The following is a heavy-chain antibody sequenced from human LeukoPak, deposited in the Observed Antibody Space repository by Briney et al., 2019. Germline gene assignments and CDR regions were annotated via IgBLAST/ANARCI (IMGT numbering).Heavy chain of an antibody. V-gene: IGHV3-7*01. D-gene: IGHD6-19*01. CDR3: ARDPFPQYISGWNRDY. J-gene: IGHJ4*02. CDR2: IKQDGSEK. CDR1: GFTFTSYW. Sequence: GGSLRLSCAASGFTFTSYWMSWVRQAPGKGLEWVANIKQDGSEKYYVDSVKGRFTISRDNAKNSLYLQMNSLRAEDTAVYYCARDPFPQYISGWNRDYWGQGTLVTVSS.